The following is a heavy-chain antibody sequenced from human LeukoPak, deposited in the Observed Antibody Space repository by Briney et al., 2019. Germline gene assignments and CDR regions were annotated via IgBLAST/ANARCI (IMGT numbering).Heavy chain of an antibody. J-gene: IGHJ4*02. Sequence: PGGSLRLSCAASGFTFSTYAMSWLRQAPGKGLEWVSAVSGSGVKTYYADSVKGRFTISRDNSKNTLYLQMNSLRVEDTAVYYCAKERSESYSSQWGQGTLVTVSS. CDR3: AKERSESYSSQ. CDR2: VSGSGVKT. V-gene: IGHV3-23*01. D-gene: IGHD1-26*01. CDR1: GFTFSTYA.